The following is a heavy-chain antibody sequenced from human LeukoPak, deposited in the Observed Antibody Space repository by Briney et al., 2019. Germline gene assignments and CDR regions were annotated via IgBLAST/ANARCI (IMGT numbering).Heavy chain of an antibody. J-gene: IGHJ4*02. D-gene: IGHD3/OR15-3a*01. CDR2: ISGSGNDI. CDR3: GTHAGRTGSDD. CDR1: GFIFSGHY. Sequence: GGSLRLSCATSGFIFSGHYMSWIRQAPGKGLEWVSYISGSGNDISYADSVKGRFTISRDNAKGSLYLQMNRLRAADTAVYYCGTHAGRTGSDDWGQGTLVTVSS. V-gene: IGHV3-11*01.